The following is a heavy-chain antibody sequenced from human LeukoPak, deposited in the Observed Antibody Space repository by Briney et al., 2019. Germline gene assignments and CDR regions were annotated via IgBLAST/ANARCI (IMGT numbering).Heavy chain of an antibody. D-gene: IGHD5-12*01. CDR2: ISPDGQNI. V-gene: IGHV3/OR16-8*01. CDR1: GFTVSSNS. J-gene: IGHJ4*02. CDR3: VTESGWLFDY. Sequence: GGSLRLSCTVSGFTVSSNSMSWVRQAPGKGMEWVAYISPDGQNIHYADSVKGRSTISRDNAKNSLFLQVNSLRAEDTAMYYCVTESGWLFDYWGQGTLVTVSS.